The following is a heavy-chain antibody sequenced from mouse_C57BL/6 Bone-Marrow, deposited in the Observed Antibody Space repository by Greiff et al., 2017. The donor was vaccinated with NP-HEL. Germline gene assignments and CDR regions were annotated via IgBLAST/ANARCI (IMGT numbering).Heavy chain of an antibody. V-gene: IGHV1-55*01. D-gene: IGHD3-2*02. CDR2: IYPGSGSD. Sequence: QVQLQQPGAELVKPGASVKMSCKASGYTFTSYWITGVKQRPGQGLEWMGDIYPGSGSDNYNEQFKSKATLTVDASPSTAYMQLSSLTSEDSAVYHCAREGLTLQFDYWGQGTTLTVSS. CDR1: GYTFTSYW. CDR3: AREGLTLQFDY. J-gene: IGHJ2*01.